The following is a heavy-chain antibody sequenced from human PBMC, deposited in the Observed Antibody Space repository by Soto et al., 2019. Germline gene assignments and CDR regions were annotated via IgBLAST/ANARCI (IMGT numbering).Heavy chain of an antibody. J-gene: IGHJ4*02. CDR2: ISYDGSNK. CDR1: GFTLSSYG. CDR3: AKTTDRSGYYSRFDY. D-gene: IGHD3-22*01. V-gene: IGHV3-30*18. Sequence: QVQLVESGGGVVQPGMSLRLSCAASGFTLSSYGMHWVRQAPGKGLEWVAVISYDGSNKYYTDSAKGRFTISRDNSKNTLYLQMNSLGAEDTAVFYGAKTTDRSGYYSRFDYWGQGTLVTVSS.